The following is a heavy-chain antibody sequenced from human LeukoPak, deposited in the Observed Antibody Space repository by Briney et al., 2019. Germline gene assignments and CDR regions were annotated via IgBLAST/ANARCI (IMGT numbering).Heavy chain of an antibody. J-gene: IGHJ5*02. Sequence: PSQTLSLTCTVSCRSISIGSYYWSWIRQPAGKGLEWIGRTYSSGSNNYNPYLRSRVTISVDTSENQFSLKLSSVTAADTAVYYCARWTTYRFDPWGQGALVTVSS. CDR3: ARWTTYRFDP. CDR2: TYSSGSN. D-gene: IGHD1-14*01. CDR1: CRSISIGSYY. V-gene: IGHV4-61*02.